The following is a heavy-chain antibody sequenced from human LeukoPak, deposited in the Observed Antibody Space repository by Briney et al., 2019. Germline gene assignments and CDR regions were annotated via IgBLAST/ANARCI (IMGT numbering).Heavy chain of an antibody. CDR3: ARDSFYTGYDRGFGY. D-gene: IGHD5-12*01. J-gene: IGHJ4*02. V-gene: IGHV3-64*02. Sequence: GGSLRLSCTASGFTSSNFAMHSVRQSPDKRLQYVSAISTNVSRTFYADSVQGRFIISRDNYKNTLYLQMGSLGGEDTAVYYCARDSFYTGYDRGFGYWGQGTLVTVSS. CDR2: ISTNVSRT. CDR1: GFTSSNFA.